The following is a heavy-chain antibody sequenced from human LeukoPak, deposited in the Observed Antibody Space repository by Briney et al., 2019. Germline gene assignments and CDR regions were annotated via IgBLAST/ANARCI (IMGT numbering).Heavy chain of an antibody. Sequence: GGSLRLSCAASGFTFSSYAMSWVRQAPGKGLEWVSDISGSGGSTYYADSVKGRFTISRDNSKNTVYLQMSSLRAGDTAVYYCASAGYSYGAFLDWGQGTLVTVSS. D-gene: IGHD5-18*01. CDR1: GFTFSSYA. CDR3: ASAGYSYGAFLD. CDR2: ISGSGGST. J-gene: IGHJ4*02. V-gene: IGHV3-23*01.